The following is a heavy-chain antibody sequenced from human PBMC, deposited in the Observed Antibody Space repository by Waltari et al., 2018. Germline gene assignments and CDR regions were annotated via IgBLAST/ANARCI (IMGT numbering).Heavy chain of an antibody. CDR1: GYTFTSYA. Sequence: QVQLVQSGAEVKKPGASVKVSCKASGYTFTSYAMHWVRQAPGQRLEWMGWINAGNGNTKYSQKCQGRVTITRDTSASTAYMELSSLRSEDTAVYYCARDLGTRLGGYYFDYWGQGTLVTVSS. V-gene: IGHV1-3*01. CDR2: INAGNGNT. J-gene: IGHJ4*02. CDR3: ARDLGTRLGGYYFDY. D-gene: IGHD7-27*01.